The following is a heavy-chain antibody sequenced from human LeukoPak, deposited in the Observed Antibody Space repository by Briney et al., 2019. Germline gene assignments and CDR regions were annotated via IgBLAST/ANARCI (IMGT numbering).Heavy chain of an antibody. CDR2: IGSSGSTV. J-gene: IGHJ3*02. D-gene: IGHD4-17*01. Sequence: GSLRLSCAASGFSFSSYEINWVRQAPGKGLEWVSYIGSSGSTVYYADSVKGRFTISRDNAKKSLYLQMNSLRDEDTAGYYCARDTLLYADSPDAFDMWGQGTMVTVSS. CDR1: GFSFSSYE. CDR3: ARDTLLYADSPDAFDM. V-gene: IGHV3-48*03.